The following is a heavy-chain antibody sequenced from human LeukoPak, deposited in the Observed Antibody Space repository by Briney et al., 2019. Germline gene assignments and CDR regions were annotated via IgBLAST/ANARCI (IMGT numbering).Heavy chain of an antibody. Sequence: GGSLRLSCAASGFTFSSYSMNWVRQAPGKGLEWVSSISSSSSYIYYADSVKGRFTISRDNAKNSLYLQMNSLRAEDTAVYYCARGPTVTTSWFDYWGQGTLVTVSS. CDR1: GFTFSSYS. D-gene: IGHD4-17*01. V-gene: IGHV3-21*04. CDR3: ARGPTVTTSWFDY. J-gene: IGHJ4*02. CDR2: ISSSSSYI.